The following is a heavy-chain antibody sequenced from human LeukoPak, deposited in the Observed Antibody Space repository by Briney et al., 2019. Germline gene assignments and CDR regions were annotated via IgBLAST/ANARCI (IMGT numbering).Heavy chain of an antibody. J-gene: IGHJ6*03. V-gene: IGHV3-64*01. CDR2: ISSNGGST. D-gene: IGHD1-7*01. Sequence: GGSLRLSCAASGFTFSSYAMHWVRQAPGKGLEYVSAISSNGGSTYYANSVKGRFTISRDNSKNTLYLQMGSLRAEDMAVYYCARTITGTSYYYMDVWGNGTTVTVSS. CDR3: ARTITGTSYYYMDV. CDR1: GFTFSSYA.